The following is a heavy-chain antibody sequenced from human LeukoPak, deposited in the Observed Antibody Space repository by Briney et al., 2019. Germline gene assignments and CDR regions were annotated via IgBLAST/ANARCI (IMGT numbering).Heavy chain of an antibody. J-gene: IGHJ6*02. CDR3: IADLFNHYYGMDV. CDR2: VKSKTDGGTI. CDR1: GFTFNNAW. V-gene: IGHV3-15*01. Sequence: GSLILSCAASGFTFNNAWMSGVRQAPGKGLEWVGRVKSKTDGGTIDYGAPVKGRFTISRDDSKNTMSLQMNSLKTEDTGVYYCIADLFNHYYGMDVWGQGTTVTVSS.